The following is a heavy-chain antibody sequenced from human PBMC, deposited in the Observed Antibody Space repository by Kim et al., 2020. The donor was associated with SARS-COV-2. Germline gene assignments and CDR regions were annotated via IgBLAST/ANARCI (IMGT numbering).Heavy chain of an antibody. CDR1: GFTFSSYG. CDR2: ISYDGSNK. CDR3: AKDWIKWELLYWFDP. Sequence: GGSLRLSCAASGFTFSSYGMHWVRQAPGKGLEWVAVISYDGSNKYYADSVKGRFTISRDNSKNTLYLQMNSLRAEDTAVYYCAKDWIKWELLYWFDPWGQGTLVTVSS. D-gene: IGHD1-26*01. J-gene: IGHJ5*02. V-gene: IGHV3-30*18.